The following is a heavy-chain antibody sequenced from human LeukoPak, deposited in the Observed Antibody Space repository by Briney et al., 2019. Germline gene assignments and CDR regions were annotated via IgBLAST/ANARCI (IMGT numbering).Heavy chain of an antibody. CDR2: INHSGST. Sequence: PSETLSLTCAVYGGSFSGYYWSWLRQPPGKGLQWIGEINHSGSTSYNPSLKSRVTISVDTSKNQFSLKLSSVTAADTAVYYCARAFYPGYYSYMAVWGKGTTVTISS. V-gene: IGHV4-34*01. CDR3: ARAFYPGYYSYMAV. J-gene: IGHJ6*03. CDR1: GGSFSGYY. D-gene: IGHD3-3*02.